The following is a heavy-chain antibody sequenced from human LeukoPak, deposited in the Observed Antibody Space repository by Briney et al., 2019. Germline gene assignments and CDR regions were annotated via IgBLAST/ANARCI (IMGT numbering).Heavy chain of an antibody. V-gene: IGHV3-23*01. Sequence: PGGSLRLSCAASGFTFSSYAMGGVGRAPGKGLEGVSAISVSGGSTYYADSVKGRFTISRDNSKNTLYLQMNSLRAEDTAVYYCAKDAGGYYDSSGYFLGAFDIWGQGTMVTVSS. J-gene: IGHJ3*02. CDR3: AKDAGGYYDSSGYFLGAFDI. CDR2: ISVSGGST. CDR1: GFTFSSYA. D-gene: IGHD3-22*01.